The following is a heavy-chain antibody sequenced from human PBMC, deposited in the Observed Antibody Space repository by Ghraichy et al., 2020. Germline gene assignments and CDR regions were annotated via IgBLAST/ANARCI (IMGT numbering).Heavy chain of an antibody. J-gene: IGHJ4*02. CDR3: ARGLSYGAYVVAFGY. Sequence: SQTLSLTCTVYGGSFSGYYWSWLRQPPGKGLEWIGEIKLSGSTSYSPSLRSRVTISVDTSKNQFSLKLTSVTAADTAMYYCARGLSYGAYVVAFGYWGQGTLVPVSP. D-gene: IGHD4-17*01. CDR2: IKLSGST. CDR1: GGSFSGYY. V-gene: IGHV4-34*01.